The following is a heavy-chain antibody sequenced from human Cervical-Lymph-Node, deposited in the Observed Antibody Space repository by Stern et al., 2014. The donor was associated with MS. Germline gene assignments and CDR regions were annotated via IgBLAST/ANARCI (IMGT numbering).Heavy chain of an antibody. CDR3: ARVFEAGQSSGGAPH. CDR1: GYTFSIYY. CDR2: INPNTGGT. D-gene: IGHD6-19*01. J-gene: IGHJ4*02. Sequence: QVQLGQSGAEVKKPGASVKVSCKTSGYTFSIYYMYWVRQAPGHGLEWMGWINPNTGGTRYSQRFQGRVTMSSDASISTAYMDLRELTSDDTAVYYCARVFEAGQSSGGAPHWGQGTLVTVSS. V-gene: IGHV1-2*02.